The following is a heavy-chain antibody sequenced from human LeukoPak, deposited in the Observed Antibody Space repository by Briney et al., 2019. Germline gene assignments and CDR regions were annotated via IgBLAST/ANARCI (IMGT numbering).Heavy chain of an antibody. V-gene: IGHV1-46*01. CDR1: GYTFTSYY. CDR2: INPNRSST. Sequence: GASVKVSCKASGYTFTSYYMYWVRQAPGQGLEWMGIINPNRSSTSYAQKFQGRVTMTRDMSTSTVYMELSSLRSEDTAVYYCATGGHVRVYDSSAYYGHYWGQGTLVTVSS. D-gene: IGHD3-22*01. CDR3: ATGGHVRVYDSSAYYGHY. J-gene: IGHJ4*02.